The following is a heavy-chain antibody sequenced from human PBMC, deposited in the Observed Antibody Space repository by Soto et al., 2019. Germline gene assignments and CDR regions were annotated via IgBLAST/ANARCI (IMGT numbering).Heavy chain of an antibody. V-gene: IGHV4-30-4*01. CDR1: GGSISSGDYY. Sequence: QVQLQESGPGLVKPSQTLSLTCTVSGGSISSGDYYWSWIRQPPGKGREGIGYIYYSGTTYYNPSLKSRVTISVDTSKNQFSLKLSSVTAADTAVYYCARALIQLWPHYYYGMDVWGQGTTVTVSS. CDR2: IYYSGTT. J-gene: IGHJ6*02. CDR3: ARALIQLWPHYYYGMDV. D-gene: IGHD5-18*01.